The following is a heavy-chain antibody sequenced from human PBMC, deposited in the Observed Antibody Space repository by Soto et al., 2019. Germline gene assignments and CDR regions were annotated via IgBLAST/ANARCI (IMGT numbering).Heavy chain of an antibody. D-gene: IGHD1-26*01. J-gene: IGHJ4*02. CDR1: GGSFSGYY. Sequence: QVQLQQWGAGLLKPSETLSLTCAVYGGSFSGYYWSWIRQPPGKGLEWIGEINHSGSTNYNPSLKSRFTISVDTSKNQFSLKLSSVTAADTAVYYCVRGSYPYYFDYWGQGTLVTVSS. CDR3: VRGSYPYYFDY. CDR2: INHSGST. V-gene: IGHV4-34*01.